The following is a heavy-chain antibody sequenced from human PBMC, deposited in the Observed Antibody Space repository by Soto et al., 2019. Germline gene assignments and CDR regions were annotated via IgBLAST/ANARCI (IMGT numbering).Heavy chain of an antibody. CDR2: ISGSGGST. D-gene: IGHD3-3*01. CDR3: ANAEGDFWSGYYYYGMDV. V-gene: IGHV3-23*01. Sequence: GSLRLSCAASGFTFSSYAMSWVRQAPGKGLEWVSAISGSGGSTYYADSVKGRFTISRDNSKNTLYLQMNRLRAEDTAVYYCANAEGDFWSGYYYYGMDVWGQGTKVTVYS. CDR1: GFTFSSYA. J-gene: IGHJ6*02.